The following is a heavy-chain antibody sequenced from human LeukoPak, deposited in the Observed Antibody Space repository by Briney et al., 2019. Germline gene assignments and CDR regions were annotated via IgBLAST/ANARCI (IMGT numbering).Heavy chain of an antibody. D-gene: IGHD6-13*01. J-gene: IGHJ4*02. CDR1: GFSLRRYA. V-gene: IGHV3-21*05. CDR2: VNAESTDI. CDR3: ARATFEPLVIDF. Sequence: PGGSLRLSCAASGFSLRRYAMNWVRQAPGKGLEWVAYVNAESTDILYADSVRGRFTISRDNAKNSLYLQMNSLRAEDRGVYYCARATFEPLVIDFWGQGTLATVSS.